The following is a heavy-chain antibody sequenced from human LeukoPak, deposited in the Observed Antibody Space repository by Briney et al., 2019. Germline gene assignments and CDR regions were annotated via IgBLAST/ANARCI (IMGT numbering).Heavy chain of an antibody. V-gene: IGHV4-31*03. D-gene: IGHD1-26*01. CDR1: GVPISSGGHY. J-gene: IGHJ4*02. Sequence: SQTLSLTCTVSGVPISSGGHYWSWIRQHPGEGLEWIGYIYSGGSTYHNPSLNSRVTISRDTSSNQFSLNLRSVTAADAAVYYCARDPGFDGTYSYFFDFWGQGALVTVSS. CDR3: ARDPGFDGTYSYFFDF. CDR2: IYSGGST.